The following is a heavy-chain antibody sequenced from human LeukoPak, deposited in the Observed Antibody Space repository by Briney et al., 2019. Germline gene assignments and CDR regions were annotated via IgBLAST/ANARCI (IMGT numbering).Heavy chain of an antibody. Sequence: PGGSLRLSCEASGFIFINYGMTWVRQAPGKGLEWVSSITGSGDGTFYADSVKGRFTISRDNFKNALFLQINGLTADDTAVYYCSSWVGWGKGTRVIVTS. J-gene: IGHJ6*04. CDR2: ITGSGDGT. CDR3: SSWVG. D-gene: IGHD6-13*01. CDR1: GFIFINYG. V-gene: IGHV3-23*01.